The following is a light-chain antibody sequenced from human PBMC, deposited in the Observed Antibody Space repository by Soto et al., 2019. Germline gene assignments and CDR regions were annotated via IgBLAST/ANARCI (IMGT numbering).Light chain of an antibody. J-gene: IGKJ1*01. V-gene: IGKV1-5*01. CDR2: DAS. Sequence: DIQMTQSPSTLSASVGARVTITCRTSQIISSWLAWYQQKPGKAPKLLIYDASSLESGVPSRFSGSGSGTEFTLTISSLQPDDFATYYCQQYNSYPETFGQGTKVDIK. CDR3: QQYNSYPET. CDR1: QIISSW.